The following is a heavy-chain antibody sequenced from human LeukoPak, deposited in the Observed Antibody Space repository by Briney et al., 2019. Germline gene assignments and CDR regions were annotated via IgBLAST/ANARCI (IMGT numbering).Heavy chain of an antibody. CDR1: GFTFSSYS. J-gene: IGHJ1*01. Sequence: GGSLRLSCAASGFTFSSYSMNWVSQAPGKGLEWVSSISRISGNIIYADFVKGRFTISRDNAKNSLYLQMNSLRDEDTAVYYCAREQWLDLGYIQHWGQGTLVTVSS. CDR3: AREQWLDLGYIQH. V-gene: IGHV3-48*02. CDR2: ISRISGNI. D-gene: IGHD6-19*01.